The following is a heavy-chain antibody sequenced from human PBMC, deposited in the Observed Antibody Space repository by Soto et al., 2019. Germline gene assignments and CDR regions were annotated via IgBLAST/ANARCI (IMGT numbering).Heavy chain of an antibody. CDR3: ARDYRSNYEFWSGYSIYYGMDV. D-gene: IGHD3-3*01. CDR1: GYTFTSYG. V-gene: IGHV1-18*01. Sequence: ASVKVSCKASGYTFTSYGISWVRQAPGQGLEWMGWISAYNGNTNYAQKLQGRVTMTTDTSTSTAYMELRSLRSDDTAVYYCARDYRSNYEFWSGYSIYYGMDVWGQGTTVTV. J-gene: IGHJ6*02. CDR2: ISAYNGNT.